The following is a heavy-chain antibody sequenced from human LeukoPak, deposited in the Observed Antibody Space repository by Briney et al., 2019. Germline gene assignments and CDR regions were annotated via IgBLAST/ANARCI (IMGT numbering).Heavy chain of an antibody. V-gene: IGHV4-61*02. Sequence: SETLSLTCTVSGGSISSGSYYWSWIRQPAGKGLEWIGRIYTSGSTDYNPSLKSRVTISVDTSKNQFSLKLSSVTAADTAVYYCVRPMHRDWYFDLWGRGTLVTVSS. D-gene: IGHD1-14*01. CDR3: VRPMHRDWYFDL. CDR2: IYTSGST. CDR1: GGSISSGSYY. J-gene: IGHJ2*01.